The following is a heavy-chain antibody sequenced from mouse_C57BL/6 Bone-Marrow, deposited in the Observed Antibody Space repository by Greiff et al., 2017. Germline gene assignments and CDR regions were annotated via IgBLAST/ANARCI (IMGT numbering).Heavy chain of an antibody. CDR3: SSAYYPYFDY. J-gene: IGHJ2*01. D-gene: IGHD2-10*01. CDR1: GYTFTSYW. V-gene: IGHV1-72*01. Sequence: QVQLQQPGAELVKPGASVKLSCKASGYTFTSYWMHWVKQRPGRGLEWIGRIAPNSGGTKYNEKFKSKATLTVDKPSSTAYMQLSSLTSEYSAVYYCSSAYYPYFDYWGPGTTLTVSS. CDR2: IAPNSGGT.